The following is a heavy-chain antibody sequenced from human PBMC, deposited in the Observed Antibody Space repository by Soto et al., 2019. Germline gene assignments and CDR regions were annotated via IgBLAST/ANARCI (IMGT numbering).Heavy chain of an antibody. D-gene: IGHD2-8*01. J-gene: IGHJ5*02. CDR1: GFTFSAYS. Sequence: SLRLSCAASGFTFSAYSMNWARQAPGKGLEWISYITGSSATIYYADSVKGRFTISRDNAKNSLYLQMNSLRDEDTAIYFCARDNGMAGSFDPWGQGTLVTVSS. CDR3: ARDNGMAGSFDP. CDR2: ITGSSATI. V-gene: IGHV3-48*02.